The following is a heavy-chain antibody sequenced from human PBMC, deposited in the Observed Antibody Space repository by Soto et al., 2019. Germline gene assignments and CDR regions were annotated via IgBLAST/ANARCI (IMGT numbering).Heavy chain of an antibody. J-gene: IGHJ4*02. CDR1: GGTFSSYA. V-gene: IGHV1-69*01. CDR3: GSGRYSGYDPLLG. Sequence: QVQLVQSGAEVKKPGSSVQVSCKASGGTFSSYAISWVRQAPGQGLEWMGGSIPIFGTANYAQKFQGRVTITADESTSTAYMELSSLRSEDAAVYCCGSGRYSGYDPLLGWGQGTLVTVSS. CDR2: SIPIFGTA. D-gene: IGHD5-12*01.